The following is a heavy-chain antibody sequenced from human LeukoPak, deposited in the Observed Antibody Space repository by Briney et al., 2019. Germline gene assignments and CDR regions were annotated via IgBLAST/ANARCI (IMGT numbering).Heavy chain of an antibody. D-gene: IGHD4-17*01. Sequence: PGGSLRLSCAASGFTFSSYWMSWVRQAPGKGLEWVANIKQDGSEKYYVDSVKGRFTISRDNAKNSLYLQMNSLRAEDTAVYYCASLYGDHNYYYYGMDVWGQGTMVTVSS. CDR3: ASLYGDHNYYYYGMDV. J-gene: IGHJ6*02. CDR2: IKQDGSEK. CDR1: GFTFSSYW. V-gene: IGHV3-7*01.